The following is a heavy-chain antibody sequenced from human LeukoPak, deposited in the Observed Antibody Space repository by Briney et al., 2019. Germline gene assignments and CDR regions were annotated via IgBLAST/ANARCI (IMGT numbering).Heavy chain of an antibody. J-gene: IGHJ4*02. CDR2: INPNSGGT. Sequence: ASVKVSCKASGYTFTGYYMHWVRQAPGQGLEWMGWINPNSGGTNYAQKFRGRVTMTRDTSISTAYMELSRLRSDDTAVYYCARDCTLLWFGETYFDYWGQGTLVTVSS. D-gene: IGHD3-10*01. CDR1: GYTFTGYY. V-gene: IGHV1-2*02. CDR3: ARDCTLLWFGETYFDY.